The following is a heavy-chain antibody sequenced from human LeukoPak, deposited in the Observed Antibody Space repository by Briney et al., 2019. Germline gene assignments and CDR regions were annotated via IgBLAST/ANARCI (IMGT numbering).Heavy chain of an antibody. CDR2: MNPDSGNT. V-gene: IGHV1-8*02. D-gene: IGHD1-26*01. CDR3: ARERDSWDLLNW. J-gene: IGHJ4*02. CDR1: GYTFTSYD. Sequence: GASVKVSCKASGYTFTSYDINWVRQAPGQGLEWMGWMNPDSGNTGYAQEFQGRVTMTRDISISTAYMELSSLTSEDTAVYYCARERDSWDLLNWGGQGTLVTVSS.